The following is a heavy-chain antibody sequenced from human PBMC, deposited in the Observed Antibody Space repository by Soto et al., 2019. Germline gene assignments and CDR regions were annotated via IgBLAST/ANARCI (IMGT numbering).Heavy chain of an antibody. V-gene: IGHV3-30-3*01. J-gene: IGHJ6*02. Sequence: QVQLVESGGGVVQPGRSLRLSCAASGFTFSSYAMHWVRQAPGKGLEWVAVISYDGSNKYYADSVKGRFTISRDNSKNTLYLQMNSLRAEDTAVYYCARDRRKAALAYGMDVRGQGTTVTVSS. CDR1: GFTFSSYA. D-gene: IGHD6-6*01. CDR2: ISYDGSNK. CDR3: ARDRRKAALAYGMDV.